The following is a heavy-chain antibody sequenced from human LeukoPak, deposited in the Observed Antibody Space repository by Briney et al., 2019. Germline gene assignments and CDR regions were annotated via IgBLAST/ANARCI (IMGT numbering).Heavy chain of an antibody. CDR2: IYYSGST. J-gene: IGHJ3*02. V-gene: IGHV4-39*01. CDR1: GFIFRSYA. D-gene: IGHD3-22*01. CDR3: ARHTYYYDSSGYYLDAFDI. Sequence: GSLRLSCAASGFIFRSYAMSWVRQPPGKGLEWIGSIYYSGSTYYNPSLKSRVTISVDTSKNQFSLKLSSVTAADTAVYYCARHTYYYDSSGYYLDAFDIWGQGTMVTVSS.